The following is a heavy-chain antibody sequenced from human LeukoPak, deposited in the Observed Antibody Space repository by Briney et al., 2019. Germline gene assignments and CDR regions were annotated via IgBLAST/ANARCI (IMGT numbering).Heavy chain of an antibody. D-gene: IGHD6-19*01. CDR3: AKDHGVAVAGMYY. Sequence: GGSLILSCAGSGFTFSSFTMTWVRQAPGKGLEWVSSISGSGDRTYYADSVKGRFTISRDNSRNTLYLQMNSVRAEDTAVYFCAKDHGVAVAGMYYWGQGTLVTVSS. CDR1: GFTFSSFT. CDR2: ISGSGDRT. J-gene: IGHJ4*02. V-gene: IGHV3-23*01.